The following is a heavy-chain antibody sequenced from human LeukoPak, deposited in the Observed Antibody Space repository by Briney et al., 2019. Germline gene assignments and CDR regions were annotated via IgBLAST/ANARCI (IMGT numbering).Heavy chain of an antibody. CDR2: IDTSSSYI. V-gene: IGHV3-21*01. CDR1: GVTFSSYN. Sequence: GGSLRLSCAAPGVTFSSYNMNWVRQAPGKGLEWVSSIDTSSSYIYYADSVKGRFTISRDNAKNSLYLQMNSLRAEDTAVYSCARDRCRGVDFDYWGQGTLVTVSS. J-gene: IGHJ4*02. D-gene: IGHD1-26*01. CDR3: ARDRCRGVDFDY.